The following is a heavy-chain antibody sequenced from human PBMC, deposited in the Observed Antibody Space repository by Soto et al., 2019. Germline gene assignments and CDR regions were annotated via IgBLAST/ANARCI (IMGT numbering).Heavy chain of an antibody. CDR2: IKSKADGGAR. D-gene: IGHD1-1*01. Sequence: EVQMVQSGGDLVKPGGSLRLSCVTSGFMFSSAWMSWVRQAPGKGLEWVARIKSKADGGARDYAAPVKGRFTISRDDSKNTVYLQMNSLRAEDTAVYYCVEGWNDFWGQGPLVTVSS. CDR3: VEGWNDF. V-gene: IGHV3-15*01. CDR1: GFMFSSAW. J-gene: IGHJ4*02.